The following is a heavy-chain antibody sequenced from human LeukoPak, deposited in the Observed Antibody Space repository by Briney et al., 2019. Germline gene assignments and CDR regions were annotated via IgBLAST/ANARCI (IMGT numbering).Heavy chain of an antibody. D-gene: IGHD4-11*01. CDR1: GGSISSYY. Sequence: SETLSLTCTVSGGSISSYYWSWIRQPPGKGLEWIGYIYYSGSTNYNPSLKSRVTISVDTSKNQFSLKLSSVTAADTAVYYCASLGGYSNYVFDPWGQGTLVTVSS. CDR2: IYYSGST. CDR3: ASLGGYSNYVFDP. V-gene: IGHV4-59*08. J-gene: IGHJ5*02.